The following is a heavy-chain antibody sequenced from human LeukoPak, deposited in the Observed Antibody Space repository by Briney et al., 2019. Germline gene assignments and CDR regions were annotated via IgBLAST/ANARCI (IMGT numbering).Heavy chain of an antibody. CDR3: ASHSHSSLSLNWFGP. CDR1: GGSISNDNY. V-gene: IGHV4-39*01. CDR2: IYFTGST. J-gene: IGHJ5*02. D-gene: IGHD6-6*01. Sequence: PSETLSLTCTVSGGSISNDNYWGWIRQPPGKGLEWIASIYFTGSTYYRPSLKSRVTISVDTSKNQFSLKLNSVTDADTAVYYCASHSHSSLSLNWFGPWGQGTLVTVSS.